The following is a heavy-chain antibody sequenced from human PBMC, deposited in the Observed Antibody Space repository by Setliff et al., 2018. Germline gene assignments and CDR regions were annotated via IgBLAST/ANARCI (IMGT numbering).Heavy chain of an antibody. CDR3: AREQWLDPPGYYYMDV. Sequence: PSETLSLTCTVSGGSISSYYWSWIRQPPGKGLEWIWYIYYSGSTNYNPSLKSRVTISVDTSKNQFSLKLSSVTAADTAVYYCAREQWLDPPGYYYMDVWAKGTTVTVSS. CDR2: IYYSGST. J-gene: IGHJ6*03. D-gene: IGHD6-19*01. V-gene: IGHV4-59*12. CDR1: GGSISSYY.